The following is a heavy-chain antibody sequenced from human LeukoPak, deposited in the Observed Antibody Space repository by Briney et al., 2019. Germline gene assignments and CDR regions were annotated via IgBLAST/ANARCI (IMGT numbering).Heavy chain of an antibody. CDR2: ITTEKTF. D-gene: IGHD5-12*01. Sequence: GGSLRLSCAASGFTVSSNYMSWVRQAPGKAPEWVSYITTEKTFHYIDSVKGRFTISRDNAKNSLYLQMNSLSAEDTAVYYCARVPGGYDTLYDYWGQGTLVTVSS. J-gene: IGHJ4*02. V-gene: IGHV3-69-1*02. CDR3: ARVPGGYDTLYDY. CDR1: GFTVSSNY.